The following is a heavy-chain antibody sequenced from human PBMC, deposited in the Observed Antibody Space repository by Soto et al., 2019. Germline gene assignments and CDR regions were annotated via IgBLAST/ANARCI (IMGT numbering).Heavy chain of an antibody. J-gene: IGHJ1*01. CDR2: ISGSGSYI. Sequence: EVRLVESGGGLVKPGGSLRLSCAASGFTFSSYSLNWVRQAPGKGLEWVSSISGSGSYINYADSVKGQFTISRDNAKNSLFLQMDSLRAEDTAIYYCARDPSDLWEPDQYFPHWGQGTLVTVSS. D-gene: IGHD1-26*01. CDR3: ARDPSDLWEPDQYFPH. V-gene: IGHV3-21*02. CDR1: GFTFSSYS.